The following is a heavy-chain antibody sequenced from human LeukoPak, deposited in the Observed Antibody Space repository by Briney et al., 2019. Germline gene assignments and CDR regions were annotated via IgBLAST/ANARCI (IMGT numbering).Heavy chain of an antibody. D-gene: IGHD4-17*01. CDR2: ISYDGSNK. J-gene: IGHJ4*02. CDR1: GFTFSSYA. CDR3: ANYGDYLYYFDY. Sequence: GGSLRLSCAASGFTFSSYAMHWVRQAPGKGLEWVAVISYDGSNKYYADSVKGRFTISRDNSKNTLYLQMNSLRAEDTAVYYCANYGDYLYYFDYWGQGTLVTVSS. V-gene: IGHV3-30-3*01.